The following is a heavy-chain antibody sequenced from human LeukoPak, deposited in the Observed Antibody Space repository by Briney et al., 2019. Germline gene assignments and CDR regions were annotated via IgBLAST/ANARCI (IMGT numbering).Heavy chain of an antibody. J-gene: IGHJ4*02. CDR3: AKTTYDFWSGYYDY. CDR1: GFTFSSYA. CDR2: IRYDGSNK. D-gene: IGHD3-3*01. V-gene: IGHV3-30*02. Sequence: GGSLRLSCAASGFTFSSYAMHWVRQAPGKGLEWVAFIRYDGSNKYYADSVKGRFTISRDNSKNTLYLQMNSLRAEDTAVYYCAKTTYDFWSGYYDYWGQGTLVTVSS.